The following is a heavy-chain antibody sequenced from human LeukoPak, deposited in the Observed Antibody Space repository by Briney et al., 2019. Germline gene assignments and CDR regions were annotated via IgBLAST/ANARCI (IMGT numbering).Heavy chain of an antibody. CDR1: GGSTSSYY. J-gene: IGHJ4*02. CDR3: ARVRSSGYPPPPAFDY. CDR2: IYYSGST. V-gene: IGHV4-59*01. D-gene: IGHD3-22*01. Sequence: SETLSLTCTVSGGSTSSYYWSWIRHPPGKGLEWIGYIYYSGSTNYNPSLKSRVTISVDTSENQFSLKLSSVTAADTAVYYCARVRSSGYPPPPAFDYWGQGTLVTVSS.